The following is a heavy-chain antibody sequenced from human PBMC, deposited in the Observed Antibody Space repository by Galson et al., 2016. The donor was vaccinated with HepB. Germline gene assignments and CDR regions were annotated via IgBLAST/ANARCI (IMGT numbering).Heavy chain of an antibody. CDR1: SGSISSSDR. CDR3: ARNRGNNDFDS. Sequence: SLTCAVSSGSISSSDRCSWVRQPPGKGLEWIGEIYYGAITHYNPSLKGRVSVSKDDSKKQFSLTLTSVTAADTAVYYCARNRGNNDFDSWGQGILVTVSS. J-gene: IGHJ4*02. V-gene: IGHV4-4*02. D-gene: IGHD4-23*01. CDR2: IYYGAIT.